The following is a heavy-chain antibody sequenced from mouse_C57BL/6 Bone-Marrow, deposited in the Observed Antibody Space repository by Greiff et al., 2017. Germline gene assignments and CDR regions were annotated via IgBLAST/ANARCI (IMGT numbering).Heavy chain of an antibody. CDR1: GYTFTTYP. V-gene: IGHV1-47*01. Sequence: VQLQQSGAELVKPGASVKMSCKASGYTFTTYPLEWMKQNHGKSLEWIGNFHPYNDATKYNEQFKGKATLTVEKSSSTVYLELSRLTSDDSAVYYCARGYGSSYGAMDYWGQGTSVTVSS. CDR3: ARGYGSSYGAMDY. D-gene: IGHD1-1*01. J-gene: IGHJ4*01. CDR2: FHPYNDAT.